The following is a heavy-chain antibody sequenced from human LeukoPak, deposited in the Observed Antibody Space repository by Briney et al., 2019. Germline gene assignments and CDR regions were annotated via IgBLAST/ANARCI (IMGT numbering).Heavy chain of an antibody. CDR3: AKALTSGWYLDAFNI. CDR1: GFTFSSCG. CDR2: ISYDGSNK. D-gene: IGHD6-19*01. V-gene: IGHV3-30*18. Sequence: GRSLRLSCAASGFTFSSCGMHWVRQAPGKGLEWVAVISYDGSNKHYADSVKGRFTISRDNSKNTLFLEMNSLRAEDTAVYYCAKALTSGWYLDAFNIWGQGTMVTVSS. J-gene: IGHJ3*02.